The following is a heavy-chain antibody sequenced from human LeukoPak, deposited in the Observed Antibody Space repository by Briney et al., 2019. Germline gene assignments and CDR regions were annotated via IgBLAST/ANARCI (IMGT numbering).Heavy chain of an antibody. CDR2: ISTRDTFI. D-gene: IGHD5/OR15-5a*01. J-gene: IGHJ4*02. V-gene: IGHV3-21*01. CDR3: AKDALGPTPRVMDY. Sequence: GGSLRLSCEASGFTFTTYSMTWVRQTPGEGLEWVSSISTRDTFINYADSVKGRFTISRDNAKNSLFLQMTSLRAEDTAMYYCAKDALGPTPRVMDYWGQGTLVTVSS. CDR1: GFTFTTYS.